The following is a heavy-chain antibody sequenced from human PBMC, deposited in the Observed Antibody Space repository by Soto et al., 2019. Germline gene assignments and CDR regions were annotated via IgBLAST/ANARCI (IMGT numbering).Heavy chain of an antibody. D-gene: IGHD3-16*02. J-gene: IGHJ4*02. CDR3: ARVYYDYIWGSYLDY. CDR2: IYYSGST. V-gene: IGHV4-59*01. Sequence: SETLSLTCTVSGGSISSYYWSWIRQPPGKGLEWIGYIYYSGSTNYNPSLKSRVTISVDTSKNQFSPKLSSVTAADTAVYYCARVYYDYIWGSYLDYWGQGTLVTVSS. CDR1: GGSISSYY.